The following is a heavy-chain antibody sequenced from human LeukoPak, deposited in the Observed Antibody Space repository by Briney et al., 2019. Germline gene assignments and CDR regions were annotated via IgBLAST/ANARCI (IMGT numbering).Heavy chain of an antibody. J-gene: IGHJ6*03. CDR3: AGSTSPNYYYMDV. D-gene: IGHD2-2*01. CDR2: IFHSGST. V-gene: IGHV4-38-2*02. Sequence: SETLSLTCTVSDYSISSGFYWGWVRQPPGKGLEWIGTIFHSGSTSYNPSLKSRVTIPRDTSKNQLSLKLNSVTAADTAVYYCAGSTSPNYYYMDVWDKGATVTVSS. CDR1: DYSISSGFY.